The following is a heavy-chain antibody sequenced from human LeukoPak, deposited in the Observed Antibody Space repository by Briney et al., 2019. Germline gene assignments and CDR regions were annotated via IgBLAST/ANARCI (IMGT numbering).Heavy chain of an antibody. Sequence: SETLSLTCTVSGGSISSRSYYCGWIRQPPGKGLEWIGHIYGSGSTNYNPSLKSRVTLSVDTSKNQFSLKLSSVTAADTAVYYCAREGTSGTHLNWFDPWGQGTLVTVSS. V-gene: IGHV4-39*07. CDR2: IYGSGST. CDR1: GGSISSRSYY. J-gene: IGHJ5*02. D-gene: IGHD1-1*01. CDR3: AREGTSGTHLNWFDP.